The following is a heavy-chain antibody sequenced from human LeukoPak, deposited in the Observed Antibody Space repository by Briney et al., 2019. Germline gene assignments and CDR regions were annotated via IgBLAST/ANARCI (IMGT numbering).Heavy chain of an antibody. J-gene: IGHJ4*02. D-gene: IGHD4-17*01. Sequence: GASVKVSCKASVYSFTSYYMHWVRQAPGQGLEWMGRMNPSGTSTSYAQKFQGRITMTRDTSTSTVSIELSSLRSEDTAVYYCARGGTVLRPNSPYDYWGQGTLVTVSS. CDR2: MNPSGTST. V-gene: IGHV1-46*01. CDR3: ARGGTVLRPNSPYDY. CDR1: VYSFTSYY.